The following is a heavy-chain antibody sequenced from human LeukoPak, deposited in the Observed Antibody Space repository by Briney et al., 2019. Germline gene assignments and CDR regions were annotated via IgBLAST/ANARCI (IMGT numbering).Heavy chain of an antibody. CDR2: TYYNSKWYN. CDR3: ARQGARRFDP. V-gene: IGHV6-1*01. Sequence: SQTLSLTCGISGDSVSNNGAAWNWFRQSSSRGLEWLGRTYYNSKWYNDYAVSVQSRIIVNPDTSKNQFSLHLSSVTPEDTAVYYCARQGARRFDPWGQGSLVTVSA. D-gene: IGHD6-6*01. CDR1: GDSVSNNGAA. J-gene: IGHJ5*02.